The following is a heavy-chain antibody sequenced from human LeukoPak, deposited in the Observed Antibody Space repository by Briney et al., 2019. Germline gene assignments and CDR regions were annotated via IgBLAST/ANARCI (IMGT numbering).Heavy chain of an antibody. Sequence: SETLSLTCTVSGGSISSYYWSWIRQPPGKGLEWIGYIYYSGSTNYNPSLKSRVTISVDTSKNQFSLKLSSVTAADTAVYYCARVVVAHYYSYMDVWGKGTTVTASS. CDR1: GGSISSYY. CDR3: ARVVVAHYYSYMDV. CDR2: IYYSGST. J-gene: IGHJ6*03. D-gene: IGHD2-21*01. V-gene: IGHV4-59*01.